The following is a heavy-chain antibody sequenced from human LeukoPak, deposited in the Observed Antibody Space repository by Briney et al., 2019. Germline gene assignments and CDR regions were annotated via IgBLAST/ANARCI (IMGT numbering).Heavy chain of an antibody. J-gene: IGHJ5*02. Sequence: QSGGSLRLSCSASGFTFNSFAIHWVRQAPGKGLEYVSVISGNGGSTYYADSVKGRFTISRDNSKNTVYLQMSSLRAEDTAVYYCARGGAAATMGSWFDPWGQGTLVTVSS. CDR2: ISGNGGST. V-gene: IGHV3-64D*06. CDR1: GFTFNSFA. D-gene: IGHD6-13*01. CDR3: ARGGAAATMGSWFDP.